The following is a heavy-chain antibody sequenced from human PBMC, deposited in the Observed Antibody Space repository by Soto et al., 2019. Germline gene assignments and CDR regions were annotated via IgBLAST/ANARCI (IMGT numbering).Heavy chain of an antibody. CDR1: GWSINTYY. CDR3: AREGALLFGGNPDYYDDLAV. Sequence: SETLSLTCTVSGWSINTYYWSWIRQPPGKGLEWIGDIYYRGTTNYNPSLKSRVTISLDTSENQFSLRLSSVTAADTAVYYCAREGALLFGGNPDYYDDLAVWGQGTTVTVSS. J-gene: IGHJ6*02. CDR2: IYYRGTT. V-gene: IGHV4-59*12. D-gene: IGHD2-15*01.